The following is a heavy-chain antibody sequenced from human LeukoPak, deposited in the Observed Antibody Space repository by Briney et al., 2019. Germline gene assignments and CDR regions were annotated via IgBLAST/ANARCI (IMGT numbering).Heavy chain of an antibody. D-gene: IGHD4-11*01. CDR2: ISGIDFGT. CDR1: GFTFNSYG. CDR3: TGHHQAYSRTY. J-gene: IGHJ4*02. V-gene: IGHV3-23*01. Sequence: PGGSLRLSCAASGFTFNSYGMNWVRQAPGKGLEWVSAISGIDFGTYYADSVKGRFTISRDNAKGTLYLQMSSLRAEDTAVYYCTGHHQAYSRTYWGQGTLVTVSS.